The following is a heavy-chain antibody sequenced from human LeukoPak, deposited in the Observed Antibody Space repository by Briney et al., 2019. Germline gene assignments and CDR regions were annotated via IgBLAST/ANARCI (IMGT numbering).Heavy chain of an antibody. CDR1: GGSISSGSYY. D-gene: IGHD3-3*01. CDR3: AREAVYYDFWSGYLAFDY. CDR2: IYTSGST. V-gene: IGHV4-61*02. J-gene: IGHJ4*02. Sequence: SETLSLTCTVSGGSISSGSYYWSWIRQPAGKGLEWIGRIYTSGSTNYNPSLKSRVTISVDTSKNQFSLKLSSVTAADTAVYYCAREAVYYDFWSGYLAFDYWGQGTLVTVSS.